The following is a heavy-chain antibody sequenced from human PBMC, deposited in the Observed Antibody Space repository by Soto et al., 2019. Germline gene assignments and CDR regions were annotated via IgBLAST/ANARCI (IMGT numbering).Heavy chain of an antibody. CDR3: ATIYSTPITTVGVY. CDR2: ISDGGST. V-gene: IGHV4-59*01. J-gene: IGHJ4*02. CDR1: GGSIYTYY. D-gene: IGHD1-20*01. Sequence: PSETLSLTCNVPGGSIYTYYWNWIRQSPGKGLEWIGYISDGGSTNYNPSLKSRVTISVDTSKKQVSLKLSSVSAPDTARYFCATIYSTPITTVGVYWGQGKMVTVSS.